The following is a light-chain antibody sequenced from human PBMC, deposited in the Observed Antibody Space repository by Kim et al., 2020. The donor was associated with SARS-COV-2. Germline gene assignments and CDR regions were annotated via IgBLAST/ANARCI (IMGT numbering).Light chain of an antibody. CDR1: RSNIGNNP. J-gene: IGLJ3*02. Sequence: QSVLTQPPSVSAAPGHKVTISCSGSRSNIGNNPVSWYQQLPGTAPRLITYDNDKRPSGIPDRFSSSKSGTSATLGITGLRTGDEADYYCATWDSSLSVGVFGGGTKVTVL. V-gene: IGLV1-51*01. CDR3: ATWDSSLSVGV. CDR2: DND.